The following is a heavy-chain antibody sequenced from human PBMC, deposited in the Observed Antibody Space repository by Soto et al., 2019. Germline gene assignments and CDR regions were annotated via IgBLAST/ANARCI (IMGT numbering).Heavy chain of an antibody. Sequence: ASVKVSCKASGYTFTGYYMHWVRQAPGQGLEWMGWINPNSGGTNYAQKFQGRVTMTRDTSISTAYMELSRLRSDDTAVYYCARAGDIVVVPAAIASSGMDVWGQGTTVTVSS. CDR2: INPNSGGT. J-gene: IGHJ6*02. V-gene: IGHV1-2*02. CDR1: GYTFTGYY. D-gene: IGHD2-2*01. CDR3: ARAGDIVVVPAAIASSGMDV.